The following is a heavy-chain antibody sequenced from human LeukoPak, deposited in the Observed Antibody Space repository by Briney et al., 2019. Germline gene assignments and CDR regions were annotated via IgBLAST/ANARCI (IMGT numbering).Heavy chain of an antibody. CDR2: IYNSGST. J-gene: IGHJ4*02. V-gene: IGHV4-59*01. D-gene: IGHD1-26*01. CDR3: VRDRELTY. CDR1: GGSISSYY. Sequence: SETLSLTCTVSGGSISSYYWSWIRQPPGKGLEWIGYIYNSGSTIYNPSLRSRVTISVDTSKNQFSLKLNSVTAADTAVYYCVRDRELTYWSQGTLVTVSS.